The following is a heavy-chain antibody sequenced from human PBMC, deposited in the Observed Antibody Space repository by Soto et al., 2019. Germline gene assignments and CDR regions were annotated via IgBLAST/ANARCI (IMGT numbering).Heavy chain of an antibody. D-gene: IGHD3-3*01. V-gene: IGHV4-39*01. CDR1: GGSISSSNYY. CDR2: VYYNGFI. Sequence: PSETLSLTCTVSGGSISSSNYYWACIRQSPGKGLEWIGSVYYNGFIYYNPSLKSRVTISVDTSKNQFSLKLTSVTAADTAVYYCARMGDFWSGPGELDPWGQGTLVTVSS. J-gene: IGHJ5*02. CDR3: ARMGDFWSGPGELDP.